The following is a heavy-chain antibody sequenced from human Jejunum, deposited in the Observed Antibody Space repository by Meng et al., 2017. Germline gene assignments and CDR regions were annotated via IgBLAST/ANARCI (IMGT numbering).Heavy chain of an antibody. CDR3: AILVRTTQSDHGDYGGY. V-gene: IGHV3-23*01. CDR2: ISLGGTYT. CDR1: GFTLSSYA. Sequence: GESPKISCAASGFTLSSYAMSWVRQAPGKGLEWVSTISLGGTYTYYADSVKGRFSISRDNSKNTLYLQMNSLRVEDTALFYCAILVRTTQSDHGDYGGYWGQGMLVNGAS. J-gene: IGHJ4*02. D-gene: IGHD4-17*01.